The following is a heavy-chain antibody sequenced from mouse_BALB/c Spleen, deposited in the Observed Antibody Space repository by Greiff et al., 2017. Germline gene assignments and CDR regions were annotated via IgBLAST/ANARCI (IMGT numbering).Heavy chain of an antibody. CDR3: ARGFITTALYAMDY. CDR2: IWAGGST. Sequence: LVAPSQRLSIPCTVSGFSLTSYGVHWVRQPPGKGLEWLGVIWAGGSTNYNSALMSRLSISKDNSKSQVFLKMNSLQTDDTAMYYCARGFITTALYAMDYRGQGTSVTVAS. V-gene: IGHV2-9*02. CDR1: GFSLTSYG. D-gene: IGHD1-2*01. J-gene: IGHJ4*01.